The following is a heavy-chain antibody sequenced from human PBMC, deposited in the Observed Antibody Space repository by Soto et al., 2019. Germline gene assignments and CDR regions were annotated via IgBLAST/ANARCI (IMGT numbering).Heavy chain of an antibody. D-gene: IGHD3-22*01. CDR2: IHSGGNT. CDR1: GFTVSSNY. CDR3: AREGSSGWYQY. V-gene: IGHV3-66*01. J-gene: IGHJ4*02. Sequence: EVPLAESGGGLVQPGGSLRLSCAASGFTVSSNYMSWVRQAPGKGLEWVSVIHSGGNTYYADSVKGRFTISRDNSKNTLYLQMNSLRAEDTAVYYCAREGSSGWYQYWGQGTLVTVSS.